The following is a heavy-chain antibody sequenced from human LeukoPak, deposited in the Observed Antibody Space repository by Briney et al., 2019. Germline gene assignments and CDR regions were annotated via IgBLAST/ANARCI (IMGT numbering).Heavy chain of an antibody. V-gene: IGHV4-34*01. CDR2: INHSGST. J-gene: IGHJ6*04. Sequence: SETLSLTCAVYGGSFSGYYWSWIRQPPGKGLEWIGEINHSGSTNYNPSLKSRVTISVDTPKNQFSLKLSSVTAADTAVYYCARGPRGYCSSTSCYHYGMDVWGKGTTVTVSS. CDR1: GGSFSGYY. CDR3: ARGPRGYCSSTSCYHYGMDV. D-gene: IGHD2-2*01.